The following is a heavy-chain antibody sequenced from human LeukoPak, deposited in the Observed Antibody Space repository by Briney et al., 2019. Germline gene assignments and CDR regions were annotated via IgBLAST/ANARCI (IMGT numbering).Heavy chain of an antibody. CDR2: INPNSGGT. CDR3: ARDTYWFGELSYYMDV. D-gene: IGHD3-10*01. CDR1: GYTFTGYY. V-gene: IGHV1-2*02. J-gene: IGHJ6*03. Sequence: ASVKVSCKASGYTFTGYYMHWVRQAPGQGLEWMGWINPNSGGTNYAQKFQGRVTMTRDTSISTAYMELSRLRSDDTAVYYCARDTYWFGELSYYMDVWGKGTTVTISS.